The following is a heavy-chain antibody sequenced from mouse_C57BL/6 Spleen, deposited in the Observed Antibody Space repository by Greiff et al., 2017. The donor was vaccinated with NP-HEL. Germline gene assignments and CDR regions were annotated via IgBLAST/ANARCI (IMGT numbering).Heavy chain of an antibody. CDR3: ARGITTVGDAMDY. Sequence: QVQLQQPGAELVRPGTSVKLSCKASGYTFTSYWMHWVKQRPGQGLEWIGVIDPSDSYTNYNQKFKGKATLTVDTSSSTAYMQLSSLTSEDSAVYYCARGITTVGDAMDYWGQGTSVTVSS. V-gene: IGHV1-59*01. CDR1: GYTFTSYW. CDR2: IDPSDSYT. D-gene: IGHD1-1*01. J-gene: IGHJ4*01.